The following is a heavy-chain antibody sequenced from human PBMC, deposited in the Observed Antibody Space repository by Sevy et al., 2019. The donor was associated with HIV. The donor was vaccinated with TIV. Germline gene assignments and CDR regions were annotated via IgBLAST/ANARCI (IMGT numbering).Heavy chain of an antibody. CDR1: GFTFDDYA. Sequence: SLKISCVASGFTFDDYAMHWVRQAPGKGPEWVSGSSWNSGSIGYAESVKGGFTISRDNAKNSLYLKMNSLRVEDTGLYYCAKGIGYSDGWYSWFDSWGQGTLVTVSS. J-gene: IGHJ5*01. V-gene: IGHV3-9*01. CDR3: AKGIGYSDGWYSWFDS. D-gene: IGHD6-19*01. CDR2: SSWNSGSI.